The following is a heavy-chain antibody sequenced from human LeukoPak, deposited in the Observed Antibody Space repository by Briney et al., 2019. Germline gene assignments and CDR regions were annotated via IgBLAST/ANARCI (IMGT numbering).Heavy chain of an antibody. CDR1: GFTFSSYA. D-gene: IGHD3-10*01. CDR3: KKALTVYYGSGSFDY. V-gene: IGHV3-30-3*01. CDR2: ISYDGSNK. J-gene: IGHJ4*02. Sequence: GGSLRLSCAASGFTFSSYAMHWVRQAPGKGLEWVAAISYDGSNKYYADSVKGRFTISRDNSKNTLYLQMNSLSAEDTAVYYCKKALTVYYGSGSFDYWGQGTLVTVSS.